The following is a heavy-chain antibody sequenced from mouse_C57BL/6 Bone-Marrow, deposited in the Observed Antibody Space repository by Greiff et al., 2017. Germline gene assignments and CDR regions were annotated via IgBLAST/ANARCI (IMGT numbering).Heavy chain of an antibody. J-gene: IGHJ2*01. Sequence: VQLQQSGAELMKPGASVKLSCKATGYTFTGYWIEWVKQRPGHGLEWIGEILPGSGSTNYHEKFKGKATFTAGTSSKPAYMQLSSLTTEDSAIYYCARDDYVDYWGQGTTRTVSS. CDR2: ILPGSGST. D-gene: IGHD2-3*01. V-gene: IGHV1-9*01. CDR3: ARDDYVDY. CDR1: GYTFTGYW.